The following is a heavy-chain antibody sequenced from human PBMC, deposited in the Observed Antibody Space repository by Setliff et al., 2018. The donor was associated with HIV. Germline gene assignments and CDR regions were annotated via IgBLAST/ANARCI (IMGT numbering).Heavy chain of an antibody. CDR3: VHSLLGAPMVDY. D-gene: IGHD3-16*01. J-gene: IGHJ4*02. V-gene: IGHV4-38-2*02. CDR1: GDAISNGLY. Sequence: PSETLSLTCIVSGDAISNGLYWGWIRQPPGKGLEWIGTVSDSGSGHYNPPLNSRVTISVDTSKNQLSLKLTSVTAADTGVYYCVHSLLGAPMVDYWGQGTLVTVSS. CDR2: VSDSGSG.